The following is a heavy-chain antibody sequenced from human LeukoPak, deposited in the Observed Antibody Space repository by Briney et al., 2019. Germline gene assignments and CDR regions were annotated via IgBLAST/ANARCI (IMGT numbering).Heavy chain of an antibody. J-gene: IGHJ4*02. CDR1: GGTFSSYA. CDR2: IIPVFGTA. V-gene: IGHV1-69*13. D-gene: IGHD2-2*02. CDR3: ARDAYCSSTSCYTKYFDY. Sequence: ASVKVSCKASGGTFSSYAISWVRQAPGQGLEWMGGIIPVFGTANYAQKFQGRVTITADESTSTAYMELSSLRSEDTAVYYCARDAYCSSTSCYTKYFDYWGQGTLVTVSS.